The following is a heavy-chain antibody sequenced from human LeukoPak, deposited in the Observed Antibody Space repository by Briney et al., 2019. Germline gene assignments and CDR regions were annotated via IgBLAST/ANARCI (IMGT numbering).Heavy chain of an antibody. CDR2: ISKDGSNE. CDR1: GFTFSTYV. V-gene: IGHV3-30*04. CDR3: ARESVARGLFDY. Sequence: GGSLRLSCAASGFTFSTYVMHWVRQAPGKGLEWVPVISKDGSNEDYADSVKGRFSISRDNSKNTLFLQMNSLRVEDTAVYYCARESVARGLFDYWGQGTLVTVSS. J-gene: IGHJ4*02. D-gene: IGHD5-12*01.